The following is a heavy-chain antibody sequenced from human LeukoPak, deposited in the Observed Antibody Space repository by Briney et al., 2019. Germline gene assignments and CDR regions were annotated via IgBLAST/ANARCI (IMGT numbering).Heavy chain of an antibody. J-gene: IGHJ3*02. CDR2: IYHSGST. CDR1: GYSISSDNY. Sequence: PSETLSLTCAVSGYSISSDNYWVWIRQPPGQGLEWTGGIYHSGSTYYNPSLKSRVTMSVDTSKNQFSLKLSSVTAADTAVYYCAKDILDIWGQGTLVTVSP. V-gene: IGHV4-38-2*01. CDR3: AKDILDI.